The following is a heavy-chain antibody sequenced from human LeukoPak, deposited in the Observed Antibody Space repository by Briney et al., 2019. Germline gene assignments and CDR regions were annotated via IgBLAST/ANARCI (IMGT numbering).Heavy chain of an antibody. V-gene: IGHV4-59*01. D-gene: IGHD6-19*01. CDR2: IYYSGST. Sequence: PSETLSLTCTGSGGSISSYYWSWIRQPPGKGLEWIGYIYYSGSTNYNPSLKSRVTISVDTSKNQFSLKLSSVTAADTAVYYCARSIAVAGLTWFDPWGQGTLVTVSS. J-gene: IGHJ5*02. CDR1: GGSISSYY. CDR3: ARSIAVAGLTWFDP.